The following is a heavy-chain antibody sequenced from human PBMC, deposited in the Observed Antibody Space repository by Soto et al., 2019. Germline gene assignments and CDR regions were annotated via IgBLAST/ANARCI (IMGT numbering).Heavy chain of an antibody. CDR2: INPNSGGT. Sequence: GASVKVSCKASGYTFTGYYMHWVRQAPGQGLEWMGWINPNSGGTNYAQKFQGRVTMTRDTSISTAYMELSRLRSDDTAVYYCARDLNYFGSGPPSSMDVWGQGTTVTVSS. CDR3: ARDLNYFGSGPPSSMDV. J-gene: IGHJ6*02. CDR1: GYTFTGYY. V-gene: IGHV1-2*02. D-gene: IGHD3-3*01.